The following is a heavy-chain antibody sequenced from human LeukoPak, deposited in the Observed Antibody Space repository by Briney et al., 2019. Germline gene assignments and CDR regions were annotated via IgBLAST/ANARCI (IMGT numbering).Heavy chain of an antibody. CDR1: GGSFSGYY. CDR3: ARVLVVPAAMHQQLYYYYGMDV. CDR2: INHSGST. V-gene: IGHV4-34*01. D-gene: IGHD2-2*01. J-gene: IGHJ6*02. Sequence: SETLSLTCAVYGGSFSGYYWSWIRQPPGKGLEWIGEINHSGSTNYNPSLKSRVTISVDTSKNQFSLKLSSVTAADTAVYFCARVLVVPAAMHQQLYYYYGMDVWGQGTTVTVSS.